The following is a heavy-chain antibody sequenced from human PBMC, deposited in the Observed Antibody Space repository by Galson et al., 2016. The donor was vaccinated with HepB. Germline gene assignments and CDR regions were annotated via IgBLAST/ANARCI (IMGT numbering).Heavy chain of an antibody. CDR2: IKSSSSNV. CDR3: ARVWGVVTAKTADAFDI. J-gene: IGHJ3*02. V-gene: IGHV3-48*01. CDR1: GFTFSSHG. Sequence: SLRLSCAASGFTFSSHGMNWIRQAPGKGLEWVSQIKSSSSNVYYADSVKGRFTISRDNAKNSVYLQMNSLRAEDTAVYYCARVWGVVTAKTADAFDIWGQGTMVTVSS. D-gene: IGHD2-21*02.